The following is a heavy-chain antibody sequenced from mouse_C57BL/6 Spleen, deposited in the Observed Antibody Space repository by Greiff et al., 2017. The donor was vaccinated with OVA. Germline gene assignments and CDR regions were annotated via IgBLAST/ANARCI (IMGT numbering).Heavy chain of an antibody. CDR1: GYAFSSSW. D-gene: IGHD1-1*01. CDR2: IYPGDGDT. V-gene: IGHV1-82*01. Sequence: VKLMDSGPELVKPGASVKISCKASGYAFSSSWMNWVKQRSGQGLEWIGLIYPGDGDTNYIGQLKGKATLPADKSSSTAYMQLSNLTSEDSAVCFYSRSGTKDYCEIVLYFDYWGQGTTLTVSS. J-gene: IGHJ2*01. CDR3: SRSGTKDYCEIVLYFDY.